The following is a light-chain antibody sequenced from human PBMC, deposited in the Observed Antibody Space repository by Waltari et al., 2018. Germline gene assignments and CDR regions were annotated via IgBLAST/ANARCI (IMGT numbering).Light chain of an antibody. J-gene: IGKJ1*01. CDR1: QSISSW. Sequence: DIQMTQSPSTLSASVGDRVTITCRASQSISSWLAWYQQKPGKAPNRLIYKAASLQSGVPSRFSGSGSGKEITLTINILQTDDSATYYCQQYHSESWSFGQGTKVEIK. V-gene: IGKV1-5*03. CDR2: KAA. CDR3: QQYHSESWS.